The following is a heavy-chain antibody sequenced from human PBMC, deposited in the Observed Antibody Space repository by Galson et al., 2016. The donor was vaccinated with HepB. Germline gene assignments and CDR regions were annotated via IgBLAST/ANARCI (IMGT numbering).Heavy chain of an antibody. D-gene: IGHD3-3*01. J-gene: IGHJ6*02. Sequence: PALVKPTQTLTLTCTLSGVSLRVSGAGVGWIRQPPGKALEWLALIYWNDDKRYSPSLKSRLTITKDRSKTQVDLRMTNMDPEDTATYYCEHNYDFWSAHHSQNYFYYGMDVWGQGTTVTVSS. CDR2: IYWNDDK. CDR3: EHNYDFWSAHHSQNYFYYGMDV. V-gene: IGHV2-5*01. CDR1: GVSLRVSGAG.